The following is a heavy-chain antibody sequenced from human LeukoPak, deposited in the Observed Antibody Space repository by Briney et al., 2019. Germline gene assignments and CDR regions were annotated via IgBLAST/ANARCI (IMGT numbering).Heavy chain of an antibody. CDR3: ARYCTGPNCYSNRGAFGV. J-gene: IGHJ3*01. CDR1: GGSVSSGSYY. V-gene: IGHV4-61*01. CDR2: IYYSGST. D-gene: IGHD2-15*01. Sequence: SETLSLTCTVSGGSVSSGSYYWSWIRQPLGKGLEWIGYIYYSGSTNYNPSLKSRVTISVDTSKNQFSLKLSSVTAADTAVYYCARYCTGPNCYSNRGAFGVWGRGTMVTVSS.